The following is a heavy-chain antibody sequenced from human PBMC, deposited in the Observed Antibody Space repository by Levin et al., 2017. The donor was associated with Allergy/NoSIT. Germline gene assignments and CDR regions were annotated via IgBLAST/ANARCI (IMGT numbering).Heavy chain of an antibody. Sequence: QTLSLTCTFSGFSLTTSGMCVSWIRQPPGNALEWLARIDWDDDKYYSTSLKTRLPISRDTSKNQVVLTMTSMDPVDTATYYCARATNHYYGRGFDYWGQGTPVTVSS. CDR3: ARATNHYYGRGFDY. J-gene: IGHJ4*02. CDR1: GFSLTTSGMC. CDR2: IDWDDDK. D-gene: IGHD3-10*01. V-gene: IGHV2-70*11.